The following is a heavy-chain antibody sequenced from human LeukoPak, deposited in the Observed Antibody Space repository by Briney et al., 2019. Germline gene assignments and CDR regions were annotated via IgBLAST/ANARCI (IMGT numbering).Heavy chain of an antibody. CDR2: ISSSAGTI. V-gene: IGHV3-48*03. CDR1: GFSFISYE. D-gene: IGHD2-2*01. CDR3: AKDRPAAMLGDNWFDP. J-gene: IGHJ5*02. Sequence: GGSLRLSCAASGFSFISYEMNWVRQAPGKGLEWVSYISSSAGTIYYADSVKGRFTISRDNAKNSLYLQMNSLRAEDTAVYYCAKDRPAAMLGDNWFDPWGQGTLVTVSS.